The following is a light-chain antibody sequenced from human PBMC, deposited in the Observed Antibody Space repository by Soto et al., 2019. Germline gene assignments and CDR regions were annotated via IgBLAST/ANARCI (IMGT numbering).Light chain of an antibody. Sequence: QSVLTQPASVSGSPGQSITISCTGTSSDVGSYNLVSWYQQHPGKAPKLMIYEVSKRPSGVSNRFSGSKSGNTASLTISGLQAEDEADYYCCSYAGSSTFRGVFGTGTKLTVL. CDR2: EVS. CDR1: SSDVGSYNL. V-gene: IGLV2-23*02. J-gene: IGLJ1*01. CDR3: CSYAGSSTFRGV.